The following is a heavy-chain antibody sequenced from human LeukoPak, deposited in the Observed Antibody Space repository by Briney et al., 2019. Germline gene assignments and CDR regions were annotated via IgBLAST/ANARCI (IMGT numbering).Heavy chain of an antibody. D-gene: IGHD3-22*01. Sequence: LRLSCAASGFTFSDSYMSWIRQHPGKGLEWIGYISYRGSTSYNPSLKGRVTISEDTSKTQFSLKLSSVTAADTAVYYCASSRYYDSSGYYHFDYWGQGTLVTVSS. CDR3: ASSRYYDSSGYYHFDY. CDR1: GFTFSDSY. J-gene: IGHJ4*02. CDR2: ISYRGST. V-gene: IGHV4-31*02.